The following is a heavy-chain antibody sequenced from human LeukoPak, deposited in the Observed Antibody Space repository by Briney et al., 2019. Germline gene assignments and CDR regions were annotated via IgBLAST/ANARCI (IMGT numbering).Heavy chain of an antibody. CDR1: ELTFNSYA. Sequence: PGGSLRLSCAASELTFNSYAMSWIRQAPGKGLEWVSAISGSGGSAYYADSVRGRLTISRDNSKNTLYLQMNSLRAEDTAVYYCAKSGASIAARPMDYRGQGTLVTVSS. D-gene: IGHD6-6*01. CDR2: ISGSGGSA. V-gene: IGHV3-23*01. J-gene: IGHJ4*02. CDR3: AKSGASIAARPMDY.